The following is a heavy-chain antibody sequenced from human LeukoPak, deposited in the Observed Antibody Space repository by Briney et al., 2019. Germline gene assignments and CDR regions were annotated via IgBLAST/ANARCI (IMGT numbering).Heavy chain of an antibody. D-gene: IGHD3-16*01. Sequence: PSETLSLTCTVSGYSISSGYYWGWIRQPPGKGLEWIGSIYHSGSTYYNPSLKSRVTISVDTSKNQFSLNLNSVTAADTAVYYCARRLAGRYEFDPWGQGTLVTVSS. CDR3: ARRLAGRYEFDP. CDR2: IYHSGST. V-gene: IGHV4-38-2*02. J-gene: IGHJ5*02. CDR1: GYSISSGYY.